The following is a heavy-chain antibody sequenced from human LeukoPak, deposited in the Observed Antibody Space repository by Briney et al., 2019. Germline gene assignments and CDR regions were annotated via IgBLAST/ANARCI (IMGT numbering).Heavy chain of an antibody. V-gene: IGHV2-5*02. J-gene: IGHJ4*02. Sequence: SGPTLVHPSQTLTLTCTFSGFSLSTRGVGVGWIRPPPGKALEWLALIYWDDDKRYSPSLKSRLTITKDTSKNQVVLTMTNMDPVDTATYYRAHSYGPFDYGGQGTLVTVSS. D-gene: IGHD3-10*01. CDR1: GFSLSTRGVG. CDR3: AHSYGPFDY. CDR2: IYWDDDK.